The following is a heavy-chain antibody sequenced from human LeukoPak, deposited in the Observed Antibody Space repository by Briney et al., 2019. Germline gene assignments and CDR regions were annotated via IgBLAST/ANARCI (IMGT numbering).Heavy chain of an antibody. V-gene: IGHV3-30-3*01. CDR3: ASNYDSSGPVRFDP. J-gene: IGHJ5*02. CDR2: ISYDGSNK. CDR1: GCTFSSYA. Sequence: GGSLRLSCAASGCTFSSYAMHWVRQAPGKGLEWVAVISYDGSNKYYADSVKGRFTISRDNSKNTLYLQMNSLRAEDTAVYYCASNYDSSGPVRFDPWGQGTLVTVSS. D-gene: IGHD3-22*01.